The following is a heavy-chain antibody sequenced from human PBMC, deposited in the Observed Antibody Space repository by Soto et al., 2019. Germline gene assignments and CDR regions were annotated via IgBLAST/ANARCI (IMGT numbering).Heavy chain of an antibody. D-gene: IGHD2-2*03. J-gene: IGHJ4*02. CDR1: GFTFSSYG. CDR3: AKDLELDIVVVPAARLSGDY. CDR2: ISYDGSNK. V-gene: IGHV3-30*18. Sequence: VQLVESGGGVVQPGRSLRLSCAASGFTFSSYGMHWVRQAPGKGLEWVAVISYDGSNKYYADSVKGRFTISRDNSKNTLYLQMNSLRAEDTAVYYCAKDLELDIVVVPAARLSGDYWGQGTLVTVSS.